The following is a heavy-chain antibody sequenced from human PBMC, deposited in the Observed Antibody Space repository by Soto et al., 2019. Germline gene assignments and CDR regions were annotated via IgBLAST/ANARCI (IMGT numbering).Heavy chain of an antibody. CDR3: ARDAGYGSGSYYRTDSDV. CDR1: GYTFTSYG. CDR2: ISAYNGTT. Sequence: QVQLVQSGAEVKKPGASVKVSCKASGYTFTSYGISWVRQAPGQGLEWMGWISAYNGTTNYAQKLQGRVTMTTDTSTSTAYMELRSLRSDDTAVYYCARDAGYGSGSYYRTDSDVWGQGTTVTVSS. V-gene: IGHV1-18*04. J-gene: IGHJ6*02. D-gene: IGHD3-10*01.